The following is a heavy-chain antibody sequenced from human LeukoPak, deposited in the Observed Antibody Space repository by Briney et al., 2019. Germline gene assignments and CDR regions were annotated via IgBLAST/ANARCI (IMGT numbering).Heavy chain of an antibody. Sequence: SETLSLTCAVYGGSFSGYYWSWIRQPPGKGLEWIGEINHSGSTNYTPFLKSRVTISVDASKNQFSLKLSSVTAADTAVYYCARDCIAVAGKRYYYGMDVWGQGTTVTVSS. V-gene: IGHV4-34*01. CDR2: INHSGST. CDR1: GGSFSGYY. D-gene: IGHD6-19*01. J-gene: IGHJ6*02. CDR3: ARDCIAVAGKRYYYGMDV.